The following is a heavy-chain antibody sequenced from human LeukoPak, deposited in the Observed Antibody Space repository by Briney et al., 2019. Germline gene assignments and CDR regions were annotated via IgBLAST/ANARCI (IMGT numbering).Heavy chain of an antibody. CDR3: ALGGF. Sequence: GGSLRLSCTPSGFTFSGAWMSWFRQAPGKGLEWVANIKQDGSEKYYVDSVKGRFTISRDNAKNSLYLQMNSLRAEDTAVYYCALGGFWGQGTLVTVSS. CDR2: IKQDGSEK. CDR1: GFTFSGAW. J-gene: IGHJ4*02. D-gene: IGHD3-10*01. V-gene: IGHV3-7*01.